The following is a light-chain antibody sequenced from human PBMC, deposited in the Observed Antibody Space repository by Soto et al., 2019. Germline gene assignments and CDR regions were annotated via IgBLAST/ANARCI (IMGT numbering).Light chain of an antibody. Sequence: EIVMTQSPATLSVSPGERATLSCRASQSVGRNLAWYQQKPGQAPRLLIYGASTRATGIPARFSGSGSVTEFTLTISSLQSEDFAVYYCQQYNNWPPFTFGPGTKVDIK. CDR2: GAS. CDR3: QQYNNWPPFT. V-gene: IGKV3-15*01. J-gene: IGKJ3*01. CDR1: QSVGRN.